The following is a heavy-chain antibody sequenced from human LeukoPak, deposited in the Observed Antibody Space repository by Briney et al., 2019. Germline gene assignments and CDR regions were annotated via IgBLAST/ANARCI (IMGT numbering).Heavy chain of an antibody. V-gene: IGHV3-15*01. Sequence: GGSLRLSCAASGFTFSSYSMNWVRQAPGKGLEWVGRIKSKTDGGTTDYAAPVKGRFTISRDDSKNTLYLQMNSLKTEDTAVYCCTTDPLTPASPWIQPDPSARYFDYWGQGTLVTVSS. J-gene: IGHJ4*02. D-gene: IGHD5-18*01. CDR3: TTDPLTPASPWIQPDPSARYFDY. CDR1: GFTFSSYS. CDR2: IKSKTDGGTT.